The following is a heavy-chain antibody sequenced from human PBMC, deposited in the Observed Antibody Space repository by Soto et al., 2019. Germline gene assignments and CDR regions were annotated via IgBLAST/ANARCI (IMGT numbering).Heavy chain of an antibody. D-gene: IGHD2-15*01. Sequence: PGGSLRLSCAASGFTVSSKYMSWVRQAPGKGLEWVSLIQSGGPTYYADSVKGRFTISRDTSENTVHLQMDSLRAEDTAVYYCARDDVLCDGGRCYEFNYFDYWGQGTLVTVSS. CDR1: GFTVSSKY. CDR3: ARDDVLCDGGRCYEFNYFDY. V-gene: IGHV3-66*01. J-gene: IGHJ4*02. CDR2: IQSGGPT.